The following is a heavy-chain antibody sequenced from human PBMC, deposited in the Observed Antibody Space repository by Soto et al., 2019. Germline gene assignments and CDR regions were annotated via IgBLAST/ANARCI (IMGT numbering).Heavy chain of an antibody. CDR3: ARDFATYNWFDL. CDR1: GGSITSSY. Sequence: SETLSLTCSVSGGSITSSYWYWIRQPAGKGLEWIGRIYYSGNTVYNPSLKSRVTMSVDTSKNQFTLKLSSVTAADTALYYCARDFATYNWFDLWGQGTLVTVSS. J-gene: IGHJ5*02. D-gene: IGHD3-16*01. V-gene: IGHV4-4*07. CDR2: IYYSGNT.